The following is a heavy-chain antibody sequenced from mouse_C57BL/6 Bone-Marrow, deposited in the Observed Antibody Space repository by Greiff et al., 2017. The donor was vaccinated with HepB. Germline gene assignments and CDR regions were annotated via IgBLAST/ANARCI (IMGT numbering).Heavy chain of an antibody. Sequence: EVQLVESGGGLVKPGGSLKLSCAASGFTFSSYAMSWVRQTPEKRLEWVATISDGGSYTYYPDNVKGRFTISRDNAKNNLYLQMSHLKSEDTAMYYCAREPLLGRLDYWGQGTSVTVSS. CDR1: GFTFSSYA. D-gene: IGHD4-1*01. CDR3: AREPLLGRLDY. J-gene: IGHJ4*01. V-gene: IGHV5-4*01. CDR2: ISDGGSYT.